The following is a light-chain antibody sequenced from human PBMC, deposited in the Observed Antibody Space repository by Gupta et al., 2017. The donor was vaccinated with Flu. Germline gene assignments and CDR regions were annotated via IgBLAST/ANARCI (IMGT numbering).Light chain of an antibody. CDR3: QQRSRWVT. CDR2: DAS. CDR1: QSVTTY. Sequence: EIVLTQSPATLSLSPGEGATLSCRASQSVTTYLAWFQQKPGQAPRLLIYDASNRATGIPARFSGSGSGTDFTPTISSLEPEDSAVYYCQQRSRWVTFGGGTKVEIK. V-gene: IGKV3-11*01. J-gene: IGKJ4*01.